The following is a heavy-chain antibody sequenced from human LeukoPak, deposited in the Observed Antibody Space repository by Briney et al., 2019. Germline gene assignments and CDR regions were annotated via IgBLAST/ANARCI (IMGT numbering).Heavy chain of an antibody. CDR1: GGSITSSPYY. V-gene: IGHV4-39*02. CDR2: VSYSGNT. J-gene: IGHJ4*02. CDR3: TRVMTGSRCDC. D-gene: IGHD3-10*01. Sequence: SETLSLTCTVSGGSITSSPYYWAWLRQPPGKGLEWIASVSYSGNTFYNPSLRGRATISPDTSRNHFSVRLTSVTAADTAMYYCTRVMTGSRCDCWGQGTLVTVS.